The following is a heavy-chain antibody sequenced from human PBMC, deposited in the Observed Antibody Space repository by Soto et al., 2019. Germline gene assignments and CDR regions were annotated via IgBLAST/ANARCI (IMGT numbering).Heavy chain of an antibody. CDR1: GYSFTSYW. D-gene: IGHD3-3*01. Sequence: EVQLVQSGAEVKKPGESLKISCKGSGYSFTSYWIGWVRQMPGKGLEWMGIIYPGDSDTRYSPSFQGQVTISADKSISTAYLQWSSLKASDTAMYYCARQVYDFWSGYYYYYGMDVWGQGTTVTVSS. V-gene: IGHV5-51*01. CDR3: ARQVYDFWSGYYYYYGMDV. CDR2: IYPGDSDT. J-gene: IGHJ6*02.